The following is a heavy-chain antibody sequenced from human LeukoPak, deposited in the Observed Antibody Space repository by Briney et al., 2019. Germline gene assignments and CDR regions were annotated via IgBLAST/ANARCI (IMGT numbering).Heavy chain of an antibody. V-gene: IGHV3-48*01. J-gene: IGHJ4*02. CDR1: GFTFSSYS. CDR3: ASYGMATNDYFDY. CDR2: ISSSSSTI. Sequence: PGGSLRLSCAASGFTFSSYSMNWVRQAPGKGLEWVSYISSSSSTIYYADSVKGRFTISRDNAKNSLYLQMNSLRAEDTAVYYCASYGMATNDYFDYWGQGTLVTVSS. D-gene: IGHD5-12*01.